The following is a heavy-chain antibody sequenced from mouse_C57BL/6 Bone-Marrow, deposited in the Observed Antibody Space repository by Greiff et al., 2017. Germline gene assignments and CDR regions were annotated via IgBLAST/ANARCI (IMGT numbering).Heavy chain of an antibody. J-gene: IGHJ4*01. CDR3: SGSRLHYAMDY. D-gene: IGHD2-4*01. CDR2: IDPSDSYT. V-gene: IGHV1-69*01. Sequence: QVQLQQPGAELVMPGASVKLSCKASGYTFTSYWMHWVKQRPGQGLEWIGEIDPSDSYTNYNQKFKGKSTLTVDKSYNTPYIQLSSLTSDDSTYCDCSGSRLHYAMDYWGQGTSVTVAS. CDR1: GYTFTSYW.